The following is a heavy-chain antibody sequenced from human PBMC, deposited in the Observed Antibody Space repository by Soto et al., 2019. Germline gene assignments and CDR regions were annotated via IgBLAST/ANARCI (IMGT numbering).Heavy chain of an antibody. CDR2: ISAYNGNT. D-gene: IGHD2-21*01. CDR1: GYTFTSYG. CDR3: ARHSPPADY. V-gene: IGHV1-18*01. Sequence: QVQLVQSGAEVKKPGASVKVSCKASGYTFTSYGISLVLQDPGQGLEWMGWISAYNGNTKYAQQLQVRVTMTTDTSTSTAYMELRSLRSDDTGVYYCARHSPPADYWGQGTLVTVSS. J-gene: IGHJ4*02.